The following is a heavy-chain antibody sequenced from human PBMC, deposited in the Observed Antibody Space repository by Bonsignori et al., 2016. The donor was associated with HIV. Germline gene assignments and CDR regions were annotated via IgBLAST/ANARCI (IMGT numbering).Heavy chain of an antibody. Sequence: SETLSLTCTVSGGSISSYYWSWIRQPAGKGLEWIGRIYTSGSTNYNPSLKSRVTMSVDTSKNQFSLKLSSVTAADTAVYYCARDSSGYYYWASRAEYFQHWGQGTLVTVSS. D-gene: IGHD3-22*01. CDR1: GGSISSYY. CDR3: ARDSSGYYYWASRAEYFQH. J-gene: IGHJ1*01. CDR2: IYTSGST. V-gene: IGHV4-4*07.